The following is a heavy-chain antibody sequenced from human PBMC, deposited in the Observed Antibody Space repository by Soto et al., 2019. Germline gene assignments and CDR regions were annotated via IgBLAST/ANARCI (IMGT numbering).Heavy chain of an antibody. CDR1: GGTFSSYA. V-gene: IGHV1-69*13. J-gene: IGHJ6*02. D-gene: IGHD6-19*01. CDR2: IIPIFGTA. CDR3: ASKYSSGRLSFGGMDV. Sequence: ASVKVSCKASGGTFSSYAISWVRQAPGQGLEWMGGIIPIFGTANYAQKFQGRVTITADESTSTAYMELSSLRSEDTAVYYCASKYSSGRLSFGGMDVWGQGTTVTVYS.